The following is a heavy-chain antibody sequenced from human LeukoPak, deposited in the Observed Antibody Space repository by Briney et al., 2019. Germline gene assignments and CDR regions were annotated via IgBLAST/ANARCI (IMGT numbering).Heavy chain of an antibody. V-gene: IGHV3-7*01. CDR1: GFTFSSYW. J-gene: IGHJ4*02. CDR3: ARDKPRGSYYGSIFDS. CDR2: IRDDGGEI. Sequence: PGGSPRLSCEASGFTFSSYWMSWVRQAPGKGLEWVANIRDDGGEIYYVDSVKGRFTISRDNAKSSLFLQMNSLRAEDAAVYYCARDKPRGSYYGSIFDSWGQGTLVTVSS. D-gene: IGHD1-26*01.